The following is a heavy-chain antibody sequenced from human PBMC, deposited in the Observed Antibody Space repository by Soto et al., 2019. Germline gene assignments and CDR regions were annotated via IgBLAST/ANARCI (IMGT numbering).Heavy chain of an antibody. CDR2: INPNSGDT. Sequence: ASVKVSCKASGYIFTAYSMPWVRQAPGQGLEWLGWINPNSGDTIYAQKFQVRVTMTCDTSVSTAYLELSSLSSDDTALYYCAREASAVVSLDYWGQGTLVTVSS. CDR1: GYIFTAYS. V-gene: IGHV1-2*02. CDR3: AREASAVVSLDY. J-gene: IGHJ4*02. D-gene: IGHD2-15*01.